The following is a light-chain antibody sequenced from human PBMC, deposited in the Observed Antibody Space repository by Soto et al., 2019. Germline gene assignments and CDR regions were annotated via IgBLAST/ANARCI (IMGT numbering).Light chain of an antibody. V-gene: IGKV3-20*01. CDR2: TAS. CDR3: QQYGSAPWT. J-gene: IGKJ1*01. CDR1: QSVSSSY. Sequence: EIVLTQSPGTLSLSPGEGASLSCRASQSVSSSYLAWYQQKLGQAPRLLIYTASSRATGIPDRFSGSGSGTDFTLTISRLEPEDFAVYYCQQYGSAPWTFGQGTKVEIK.